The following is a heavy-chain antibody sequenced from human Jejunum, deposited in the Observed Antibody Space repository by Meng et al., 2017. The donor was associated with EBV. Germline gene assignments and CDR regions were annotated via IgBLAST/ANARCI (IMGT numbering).Heavy chain of an antibody. CDR2: VSYDGRKE. D-gene: IGHD4-11*01. J-gene: IGHJ4*02. CDR1: GFMFSDHG. V-gene: IGHV3-30*03. CDR3: ARGSGYSDYMFDY. Sequence: VQLVESGGGVVQPGRSLRLSGVGSGFMFSDHGMHWVRQAPGKGLEWVAIVSYDGRKEYYADSVKGRFTVSRDSSKNEVSLQMDSLRPEDTAVYYCARGSGYSDYMFDYWGQGALVTVSS.